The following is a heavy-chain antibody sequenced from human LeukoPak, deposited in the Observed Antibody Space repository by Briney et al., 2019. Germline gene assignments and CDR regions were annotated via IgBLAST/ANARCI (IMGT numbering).Heavy chain of an antibody. J-gene: IGHJ4*02. CDR3: AILGIVGATRGFDY. D-gene: IGHD1-26*01. CDR1: GGTISSSSYY. V-gene: IGHV4-39*01. CDR2: IYYSGST. Sequence: PSETLSLTCTVSGGTISSSSYYWGWIRQPPGKGLEWIGSIYYSGSTYYNPSLKSRVTISVDTSKNQFSLKLSSVTAADTAVYYCAILGIVGATRGFDYWGQGTLVTVSS.